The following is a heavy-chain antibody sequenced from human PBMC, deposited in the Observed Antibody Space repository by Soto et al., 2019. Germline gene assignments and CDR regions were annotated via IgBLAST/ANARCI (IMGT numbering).Heavy chain of an antibody. D-gene: IGHD2-2*01. V-gene: IGHV4-31*03. CDR2: IYYSGST. CDR1: GGSISSGGYY. J-gene: IGHJ3*02. CDR3: ARVLVPAANDI. Sequence: PSETLSLTCTVSGGSISSGGYYWSWIRQHPGKGLEWIGYIYYSGSTYYNPSLKSRVTISVDTSKNQFSLKLSSATAADTAVYYCARVLVPAANDIWGQGTMVTVSS.